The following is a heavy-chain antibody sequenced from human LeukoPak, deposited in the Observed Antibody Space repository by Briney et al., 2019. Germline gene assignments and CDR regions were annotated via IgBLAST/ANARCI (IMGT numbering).Heavy chain of an antibody. V-gene: IGHV3-48*03. D-gene: IGHD6-19*01. J-gene: IGHJ5*02. CDR3: ARDSGWYTWFDP. CDR2: ISSSGSTI. CDR1: GFTFSSYE. Sequence: PGGSLRLSXAASGFTFSSYEMNWIRQAPGKGLEWVSYISSSGSTIYYADSVKGRFTISRDNAKNSLYLQMNSLRAEDTAVYYCARDSGWYTWFDPWGQGTLVTVSS.